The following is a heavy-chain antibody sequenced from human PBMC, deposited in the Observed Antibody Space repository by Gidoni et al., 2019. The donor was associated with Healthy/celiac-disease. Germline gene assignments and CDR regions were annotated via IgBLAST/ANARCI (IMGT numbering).Heavy chain of an antibody. D-gene: IGHD3-10*01. CDR2: ISSSSIYI. CDR3: ARGPRYYGSGLY. CDR1: GFTFSSYS. V-gene: IGHV3-21*01. Sequence: EVQLVESGGGLVKPGGSLRLSCAASGFTFSSYSMNWVRQAPGKGLEWVSSISSSSIYIYYADSVKGRFTISRDNAKNSLYLQMNSLRAEDTAVYYCARGPRYYGSGLYWGQGTLVTVSS. J-gene: IGHJ4*02.